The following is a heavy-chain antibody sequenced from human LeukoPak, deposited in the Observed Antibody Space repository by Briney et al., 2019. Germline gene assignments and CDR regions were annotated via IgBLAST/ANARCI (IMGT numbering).Heavy chain of an antibody. CDR3: GRDKED. CDR2: ISSLSTSI. CDR1: GFTFSGYY. V-gene: IGHV3-11*04. Sequence: GGSLRLSCAASGFTFSGYYMSWIRQAPGKGLEWVSYISSLSTSIYYTGSVKGRFTISRDNAKNSLYLQMNNLRAEDTAVYYCGRDKEDWGQGTLVTVSS. J-gene: IGHJ4*02.